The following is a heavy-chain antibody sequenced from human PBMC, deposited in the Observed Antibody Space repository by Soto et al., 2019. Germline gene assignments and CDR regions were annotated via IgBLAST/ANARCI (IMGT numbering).Heavy chain of an antibody. CDR1: GGSISSGGYY. V-gene: IGHV4-31*03. Sequence: SETLSLTCTVSGGSISSGGYYWSWIRQHPGKGLEWIGYIYYSGSTYYNPSLKSRVTISVDTSKNQFSLKLSSVTAADTAVYYCARVPFLTGYSSSHSRYFDYWGQGTLVTVSS. J-gene: IGHJ4*02. CDR3: ARVPFLTGYSSSHSRYFDY. D-gene: IGHD3-9*01. CDR2: IYYSGST.